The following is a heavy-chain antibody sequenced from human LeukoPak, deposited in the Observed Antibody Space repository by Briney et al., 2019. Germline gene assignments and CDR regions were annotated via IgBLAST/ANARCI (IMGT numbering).Heavy chain of an antibody. CDR1: GGSISSSSYY. J-gene: IGHJ4*02. D-gene: IGHD5-18*01. V-gene: IGHV4-39*01. CDR2: IYYSGST. Sequence: SETLSLTCTVSGGSISSSSYYWGWIRQPPGKGLEWIGSIYYSGSTYYNPSLKSRVTISVDTSKNQFSLKLSSVTAADTAVYYCARRSDSYGSGGYYFDYWGQGTLVTVSS. CDR3: ARRSDSYGSGGYYFDY.